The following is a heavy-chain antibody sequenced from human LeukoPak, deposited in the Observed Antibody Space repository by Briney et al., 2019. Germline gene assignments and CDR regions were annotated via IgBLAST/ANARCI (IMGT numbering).Heavy chain of an antibody. CDR1: GYTFTSYA. Sequence: ASVKVSCKASGYTFTSYAINWVRQAPVQGLEWMGWIGAYHGSTKYAQKVQDRVTMTVDTSTATAYMELRGLRSDDTAVYYCASVAAAGHYYYNSMDVWGQGTTVTVSS. CDR3: ASVAAAGHYYYNSMDV. CDR2: IGAYHGST. D-gene: IGHD6-13*01. V-gene: IGHV1-18*01. J-gene: IGHJ6*02.